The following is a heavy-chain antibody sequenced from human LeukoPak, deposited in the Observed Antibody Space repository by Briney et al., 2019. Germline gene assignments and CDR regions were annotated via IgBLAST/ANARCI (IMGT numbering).Heavy chain of an antibody. CDR1: GFTFDDYA. CDR2: ISWNSGSI. CDR3: AKDRAAMVQGWFDP. D-gene: IGHD5-18*01. V-gene: IGHV3-9*01. Sequence: GRSLRLSCAASGFTFDDYAMHWVRQAPGKGLEWVSGISWNSGSIGYADSVKGRFTISRDNAKNSLYLQMNSLRAEDTALYYCAKDRAAMVQGWFDPWGQGTLVTVSS. J-gene: IGHJ5*02.